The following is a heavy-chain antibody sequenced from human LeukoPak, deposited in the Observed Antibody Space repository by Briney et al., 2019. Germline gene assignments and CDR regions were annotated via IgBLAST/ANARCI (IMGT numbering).Heavy chain of an antibody. Sequence: GGSLRLSCAASGFNFSSEAMSWIRKIPGKGLDWVSGISRRGGTIYYADSVKGRFTISRDNSKSTVYLEMSSLRAEDTAVYFCARKDGYFDVWGRGTLVTVSS. V-gene: IGHV3-23*01. CDR1: GFNFSSEA. CDR3: ARKDGYFDV. J-gene: IGHJ2*01. CDR2: ISRRGGTI.